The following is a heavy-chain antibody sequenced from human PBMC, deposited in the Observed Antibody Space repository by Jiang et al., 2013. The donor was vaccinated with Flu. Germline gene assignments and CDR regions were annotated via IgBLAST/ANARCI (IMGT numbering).Heavy chain of an antibody. CDR1: GGSISSTSYF. D-gene: IGHD2-15*01. J-gene: IGHJ4*02. Sequence: KPSETLSLTCTVSGGSISSTSYFWGWIRQPPGKRLEWIGSIYYSGTTYYNPSLKSRVTISVDTSKNQFSLNLSSLSAADTAVYYCARQFREYCSGDTCYGLGDYWGQGTLVTVSS. CDR2: IYYSGTT. V-gene: IGHV4-39*01. CDR3: ARQFREYCSGDTCYGLGDY.